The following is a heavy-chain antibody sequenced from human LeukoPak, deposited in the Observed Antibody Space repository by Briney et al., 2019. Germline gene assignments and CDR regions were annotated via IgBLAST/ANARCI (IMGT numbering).Heavy chain of an antibody. J-gene: IGHJ3*02. CDR1: GGSISSHY. V-gene: IGHV4-59*11. D-gene: IGHD7-27*01. CDR2: IFYTGST. CDR3: ARVNWGGFDI. Sequence: SETLSLTCFVSGGSISSHYWTWIRQPPGKGLECIGDIFYTGSTTYSPSLKSRATISIETSKDQISLKLRSVTAADTAVYFCARVNWGGFDIWGQGTLATVSS.